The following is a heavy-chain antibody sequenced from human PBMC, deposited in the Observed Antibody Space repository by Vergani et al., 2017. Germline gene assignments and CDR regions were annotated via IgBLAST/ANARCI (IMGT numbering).Heavy chain of an antibody. V-gene: IGHV4-59*01. D-gene: IGHD2-2*01. Sequence: QLQLQESGPGLVKPSETLSLTCTVSGGSISTYYWTWNRQPPGKGLEWIGYIYYTGSSNYNPSLKSRVTFSVDTSKNQFSLKLSSVTAADTAVYYCARQYCSSTSCYVDYWGQGTLVTVSS. CDR3: ARQYCSSTSCYVDY. J-gene: IGHJ4*02. CDR1: GGSISTYY. CDR2: IYYTGSS.